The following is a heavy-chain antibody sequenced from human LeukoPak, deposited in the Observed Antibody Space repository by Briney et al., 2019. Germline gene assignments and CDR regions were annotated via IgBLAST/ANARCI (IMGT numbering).Heavy chain of an antibody. D-gene: IGHD3-9*01. CDR3: ARLYKAYDILTGYYKDYFDY. V-gene: IGHV4-59*01. Sequence: SETLSLTCAVYGGSFSGYYWSWIRQPPGKGLEWIGYIYYSGSTNYNPSLKSRVTISVDTSKNQFSLKLSSVTAADTAMYYCARLYKAYDILTGYYKDYFDYWGQGTLVTVSS. CDR1: GGSFSGYY. CDR2: IYYSGST. J-gene: IGHJ4*02.